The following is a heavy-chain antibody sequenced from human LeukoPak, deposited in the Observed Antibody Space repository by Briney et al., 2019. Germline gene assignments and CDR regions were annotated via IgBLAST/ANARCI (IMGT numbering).Heavy chain of an antibody. V-gene: IGHV3-30-3*01. D-gene: IGHD1-26*01. CDR2: ISYDGSNK. CDR3: ARGNKWEPRAQGI. CDR1: GFTFSSYA. J-gene: IGHJ4*02. Sequence: GRSLRLSCAASGFTFSSYAMHWVRQAPGKGLEWVAVISYDGSNKYYADSVKGRFTISRDNSKNTLYLQMNSLRAEDTAVYYCARGNKWEPRAQGIWGQGTLVTVSS.